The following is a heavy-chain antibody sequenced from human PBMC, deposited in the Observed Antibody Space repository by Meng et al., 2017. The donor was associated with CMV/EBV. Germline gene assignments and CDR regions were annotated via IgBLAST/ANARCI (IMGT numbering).Heavy chain of an antibody. CDR3: ARGDDDNNGPNY. Sequence: ACAASGFTVTSNYMSWVRQAPGKGLEWVSVIYIGGNTYYEDSVKGRFTISRDNSKNTLFLQMNSLRGEDTAVYYCARGDDDNNGPNYWGQGTLVTVSS. CDR2: IYIGGNT. V-gene: IGHV3-53*01. J-gene: IGHJ4*02. CDR1: GFTVTSNY. D-gene: IGHD3-22*01.